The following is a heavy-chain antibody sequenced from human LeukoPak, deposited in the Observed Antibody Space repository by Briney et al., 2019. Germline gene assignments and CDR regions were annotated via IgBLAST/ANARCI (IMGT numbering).Heavy chain of an antibody. D-gene: IGHD5-12*01. CDR1: RGTFSSYT. J-gene: IGHJ5*02. V-gene: IGHV1-69*04. Sequence: SVKVSCKASRGTFSSYTISWVRQAPGQGLEWMGRIIPILGIANYAQKFQGRVTITADKSTSTAYMELSSLRSEDTAVYYCVRDLRGYSGYDPYNWFDPWGQGTLVTV. CDR2: IIPILGIA. CDR3: VRDLRGYSGYDPYNWFDP.